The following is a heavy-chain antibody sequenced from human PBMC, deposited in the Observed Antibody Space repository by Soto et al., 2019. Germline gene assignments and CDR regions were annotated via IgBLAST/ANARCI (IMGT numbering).Heavy chain of an antibody. J-gene: IGHJ6*02. CDR1: GFTFSSYG. CDR2: ISYDGSNK. Sequence: QVQLVESGGGVVQPGRSLRLSCAASGFTFSSYGMHWVRQAPGKGLEWVAVISYDGSNKYYADSVKGRFTISRDNSKNTLYLQMNSLRAEDTAVYYCAKGAGSNYYYGMDVWDQGTTVTVSS. CDR3: AKGAGSNYYYGMDV. V-gene: IGHV3-30*18. D-gene: IGHD3-10*01.